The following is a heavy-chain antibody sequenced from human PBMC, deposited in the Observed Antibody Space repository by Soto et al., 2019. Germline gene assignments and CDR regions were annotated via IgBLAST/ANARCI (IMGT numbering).Heavy chain of an antibody. CDR3: ARDPDEVVGTDYHYYGMDV. J-gene: IGHJ6*02. V-gene: IGHV1-69*06. CDR1: GDTSSNYC. D-gene: IGHD1-26*01. Sequence: GASVKVSCKASGDTSSNYCVSWVRQAPGQGLEWMGGILPVFGTTTYARNFQGRITITADKSTSTVYMELTSLRSDDTATYYCARDPDEVVGTDYHYYGMDVWDQGATVTVSS. CDR2: ILPVFGTT.